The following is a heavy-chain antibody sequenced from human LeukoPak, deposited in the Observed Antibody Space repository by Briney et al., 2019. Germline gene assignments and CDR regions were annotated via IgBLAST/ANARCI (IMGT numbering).Heavy chain of an antibody. V-gene: IGHV3-23*01. J-gene: IGHJ4*02. CDR2: ISGSGGST. CDR3: AKDHPGVVVAATYYY. D-gene: IGHD2-15*01. CDR1: GFTFSSYA. Sequence: PGGSLRLSCAASGFTFSSYAMSWVRQAPGKGLEWVSAISGSGGSTYYADSVKGRSTISRDNSKNTLYLQMNSLRAEDTAVYYCAKDHPGVVVAATYYYWGQGTLVTVSS.